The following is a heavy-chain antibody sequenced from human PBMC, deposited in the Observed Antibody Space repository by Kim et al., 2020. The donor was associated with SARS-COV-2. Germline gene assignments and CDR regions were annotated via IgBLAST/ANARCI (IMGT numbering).Heavy chain of an antibody. CDR3: ARGTGVPGYGMDV. CDR2: TYYRAKWYY. CDR1: GDSVSSVSAT. V-gene: IGHV6-1*01. D-gene: IGHD3-10*01. Sequence: SQTLSLTCAISGDSVSSVSATWSWIRHSPSRGLEWLGRTYYRAKWYYEYAVAVKSRTTINPDASKNQFSLQLNSVTPEDTAVYYCARGTGVPGYGMDVWGQGTTVTVSS. J-gene: IGHJ6*02.